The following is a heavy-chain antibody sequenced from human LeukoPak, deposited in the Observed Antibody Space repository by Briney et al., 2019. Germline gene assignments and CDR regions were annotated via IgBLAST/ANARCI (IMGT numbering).Heavy chain of an antibody. D-gene: IGHD2-2*02. CDR2: ISGSGGST. Sequence: PGGSLRLSCAASGFTFSSYAMGWVRQAPGKGLEWVSAISGSGGSTYYADSVKGRFTISRDNSKNTLYLQMNSLRAEDTAVYYCAKVYGYYYYGMDVWGQGTTVTVSS. J-gene: IGHJ6*02. CDR1: GFTFSSYA. CDR3: AKVYGYYYYGMDV. V-gene: IGHV3-23*01.